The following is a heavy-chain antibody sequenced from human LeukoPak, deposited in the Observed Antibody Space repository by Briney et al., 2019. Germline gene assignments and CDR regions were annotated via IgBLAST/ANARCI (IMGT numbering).Heavy chain of an antibody. CDR2: ISSSGSAI. V-gene: IGHV3-48*03. Sequence: PGGSLRLSCTASGFTFSNYEMNWVRQAPGKGLEWVSYISSSGSAIYYADSVKGRFTISRDNSKNTLYLQMNSLRAEDTAVYYCAKDRGRGERYFDWLLPPGLFQHWGQGTLVTVSS. J-gene: IGHJ1*01. D-gene: IGHD3-9*01. CDR3: AKDRGRGERYFDWLLPPGLFQH. CDR1: GFTFSNYE.